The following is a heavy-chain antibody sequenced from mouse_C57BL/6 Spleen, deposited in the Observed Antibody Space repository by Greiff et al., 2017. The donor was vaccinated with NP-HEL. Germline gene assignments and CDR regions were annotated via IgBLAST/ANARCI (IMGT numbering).Heavy chain of an antibody. Sequence: EVQLVESGPGLVKPSQSLSLTCSVTGYSITSGYYWNWIRQFPGNKLEWMGYISYDGSNNYNPSLKNRISITRDTSKNQFFLKLNSVTTEDTATYYCARGGTTVVAPYYFDYWGQGTTLTVSS. CDR1: GYSITSGYY. J-gene: IGHJ2*01. D-gene: IGHD1-1*01. V-gene: IGHV3-6*01. CDR2: ISYDGSN. CDR3: ARGGTTVVAPYYFDY.